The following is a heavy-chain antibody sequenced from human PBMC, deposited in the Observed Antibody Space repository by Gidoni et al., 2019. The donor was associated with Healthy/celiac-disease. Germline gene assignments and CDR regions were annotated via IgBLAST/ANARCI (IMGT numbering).Heavy chain of an antibody. CDR2: IYSGGST. V-gene: IGHV3-53*01. CDR1: GFTVSSNY. CDR3: AREIAYCGGDCYSRWFDP. Sequence: EVQLVESGGGLIQPGGSLRLSCAASGFTVSSNYMSWVRQAPGKGLEWVAVIYSGGSTYYADSVKGRFNISRDKSKNTLYLQMNSLRAEDTAVYYCAREIAYCGGDCYSRWFDPWGQGTLVTVSS. J-gene: IGHJ5*02. D-gene: IGHD2-21*01.